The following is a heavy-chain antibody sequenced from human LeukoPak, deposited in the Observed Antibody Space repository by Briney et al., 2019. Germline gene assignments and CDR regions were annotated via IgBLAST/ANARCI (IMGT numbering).Heavy chain of an antibody. CDR3: ARRTTGMDV. CDR2: ISYSGNT. J-gene: IGHJ6*02. D-gene: IGHD1-1*01. CDR1: GGSIGSNIYN. Sequence: SETLSLTCTVSGGSIGSNIYNWGWIRQPSGQGLEWIGSISYSGNTYYKPSLKSRVTISVDTSKNQFSLKLSSVTAADTAVYYCARRTTGMDVWGQGTTVTVSS. V-gene: IGHV4-39*01.